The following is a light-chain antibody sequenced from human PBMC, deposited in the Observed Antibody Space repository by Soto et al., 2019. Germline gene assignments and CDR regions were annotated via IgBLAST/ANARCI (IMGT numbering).Light chain of an antibody. V-gene: IGKV1-27*01. CDR1: QGISNF. J-gene: IGKJ5*01. CDR2: AAS. CDR3: QKYSSVIT. Sequence: DIQMTHSPSSLSASVGDRVTITCRASQGISNFLAWYQQKPGKVPKLLISAASTLQSGVPSRFSGSGSGTDFTLTITSLQPEDVATYYCQKYSSVITFGQGTRLEI.